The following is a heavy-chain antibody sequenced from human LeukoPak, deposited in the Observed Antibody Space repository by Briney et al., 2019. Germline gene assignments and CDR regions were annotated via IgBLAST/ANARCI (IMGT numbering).Heavy chain of an antibody. V-gene: IGHV1-2*02. CDR2: INPSSGGT. CDR1: GYTFTGYY. CDR3: ARDRVTTVTMAWFDP. J-gene: IGHJ5*02. Sequence: ASVKVSCKASGYTFTGYYMHWVRQAPGQGLEWMGWINPSSGGTNYAQKFQGRVTMTRDTSISTAYMELSRLRSDDTAVYYCARDRVTTVTMAWFDPWGQGTLVTVSS. D-gene: IGHD4-17*01.